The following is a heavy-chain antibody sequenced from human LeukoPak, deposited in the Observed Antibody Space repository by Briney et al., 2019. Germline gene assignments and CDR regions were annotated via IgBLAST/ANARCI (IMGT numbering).Heavy chain of an antibody. CDR1: GGSISSGSYY. CDR2: IYTSGST. CDR3: ARVPRYCTNGVCPGSFDY. J-gene: IGHJ4*02. D-gene: IGHD2-8*01. Sequence: SETLSLTCTVSGGSISSGSYYWSWIRQPAGTGLEWIGRIYTSGSTNSNPSLKSRVTISIDTSKNQFSLRLSSVTAADTAVYYCARVPRYCTNGVCPGSFDYWGQGTLVTVSS. V-gene: IGHV4-61*02.